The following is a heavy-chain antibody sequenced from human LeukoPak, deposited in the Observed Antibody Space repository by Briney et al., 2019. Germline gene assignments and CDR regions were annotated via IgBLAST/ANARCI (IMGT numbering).Heavy chain of an antibody. J-gene: IGHJ6*02. CDR1: GYTFTSYD. V-gene: IGHV1-8*03. D-gene: IGHD3-10*01. Sequence: GASVKVSCKASGYTFTSYDINWVRQATGQGLERMGWMNPNSGNTGYAQKFQGRVTITRNTSISTAYMELSSLRSEDTAVYYCARGPVLLWFGELWDVWGQGTTVTVSS. CDR3: ARGPVLLWFGELWDV. CDR2: MNPNSGNT.